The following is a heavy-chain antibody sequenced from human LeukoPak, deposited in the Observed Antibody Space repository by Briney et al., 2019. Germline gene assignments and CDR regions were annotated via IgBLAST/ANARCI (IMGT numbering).Heavy chain of an antibody. Sequence: SETLSLTCTVSGGSISGYYWSWIRQPPGKGLEWIGYIYYSGSTNYNPSLKSRVTISVDTSKNQFSLKLSSVTAADTAVYYCARGVYDFWSGYLSYFDYWGQGTLVTVSS. CDR1: GGSISGYY. D-gene: IGHD3-3*01. J-gene: IGHJ4*02. CDR2: IYYSGST. V-gene: IGHV4-59*12. CDR3: ARGVYDFWSGYLSYFDY.